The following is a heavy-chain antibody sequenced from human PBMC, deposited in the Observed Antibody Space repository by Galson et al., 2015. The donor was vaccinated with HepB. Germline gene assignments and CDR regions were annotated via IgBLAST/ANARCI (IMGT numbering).Heavy chain of an antibody. CDR1: GFSFTNAW. D-gene: IGHD5-12*01. CDR2: IKSRFDGGTT. Sequence: SLRLSCAASGFSFTNAWMTWVRQAPGKGLEWVGRIKSRFDGGTTDYAAPVQGRYTISRDDSKNMLYLQLNGLKNEDTAVYYCTTDEGGYDTNHFYQYGWDVWGQGTTVTVSS. CDR3: TTDEGGYDTNHFYQYGWDV. V-gene: IGHV3-15*01. J-gene: IGHJ6*02.